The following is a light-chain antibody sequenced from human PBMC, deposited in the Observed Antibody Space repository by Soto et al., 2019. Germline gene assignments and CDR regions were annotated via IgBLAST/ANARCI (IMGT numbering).Light chain of an antibody. CDR3: QQYYSTPYT. CDR1: QSVLYSSNNKNY. V-gene: IGKV4-1*01. CDR2: WAS. Sequence: DIVMTQSPDSLAVSLGERATINCKSSQSVLYSSNNKNYLAWYQQKPGQPPKLLIYWASTRESGVPDRFSGSGSVTHFALTIRSLQAEDVAVYYCQQYYSTPYTFGQGTKLEIK. J-gene: IGKJ2*01.